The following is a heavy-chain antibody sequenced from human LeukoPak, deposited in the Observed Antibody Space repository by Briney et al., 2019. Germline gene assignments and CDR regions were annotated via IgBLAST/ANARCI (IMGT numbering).Heavy chain of an antibody. CDR1: GFTFSSYW. V-gene: IGHV3-7*01. D-gene: IGHD4-17*01. Sequence: PGGSLRLSCAASGFTFSSYWMSWVRQAPGKGLEWVANIKQDGSEKYYVGSVKGRFTISRDNAKNSLYLQMNSLRAEDTAVYYCARDAYGDYGGGFDPWGQGTLVTVSS. CDR2: IKQDGSEK. CDR3: ARDAYGDYGGGFDP. J-gene: IGHJ5*02.